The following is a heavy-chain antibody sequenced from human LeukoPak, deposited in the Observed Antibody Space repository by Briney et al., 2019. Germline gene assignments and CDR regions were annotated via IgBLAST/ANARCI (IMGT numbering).Heavy chain of an antibody. CDR1: GGSVSSGSYY. D-gene: IGHD3-10*01. V-gene: IGHV4-61*01. CDR2: IYYSGST. CDR3: ARMYYYGSGSYYTLIDY. J-gene: IGHJ4*02. Sequence: PSETLSLTCTVSGGSVSSGSYYWSWIRQPPGKGLEWIGYIYYSGSTNYNPSLKSRVTISVDTSKNQFSLKLSSVTAADTAVYYCARMYYYGSGSYYTLIDYWGQETLVTVSS.